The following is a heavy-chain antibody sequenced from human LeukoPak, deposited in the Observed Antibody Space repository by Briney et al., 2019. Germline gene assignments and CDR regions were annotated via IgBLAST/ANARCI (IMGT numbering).Heavy chain of an antibody. V-gene: IGHV4-4*02. CDR1: GDSISSSNW. Sequence: PSETLSLTCAVSGDSISSSNWWTWVRQPPGKGLEWIGEIYHSGNTNYNPSLKSRVTMSVDKSKNQFSLNLNSVTAADTAVYYCARFASPSCCQSAFDIWGQGTMVTVSS. J-gene: IGHJ3*02. CDR2: IYHSGNT. CDR3: ARFASPSCCQSAFDI. D-gene: IGHD2-2*01.